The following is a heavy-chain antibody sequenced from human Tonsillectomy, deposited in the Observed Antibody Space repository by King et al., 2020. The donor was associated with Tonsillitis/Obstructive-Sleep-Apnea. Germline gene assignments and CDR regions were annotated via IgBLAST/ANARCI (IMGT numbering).Heavy chain of an antibody. CDR1: GGSFSGYY. Sequence: VQLQQWGAGLLKPSETLSLTCAVYGGSFSGYYWSWIRQPPGKGLEWIGEINHSGSTNYIPSLKSRVTISVDTSKNQFSLKLSSVTAADTAVYYCASATYYYDSSGYKAVWFDPWGQGTLVTVSS. CDR3: ASATYYYDSSGYKAVWFDP. CDR2: INHSGST. J-gene: IGHJ5*02. V-gene: IGHV4-34*01. D-gene: IGHD3-22*01.